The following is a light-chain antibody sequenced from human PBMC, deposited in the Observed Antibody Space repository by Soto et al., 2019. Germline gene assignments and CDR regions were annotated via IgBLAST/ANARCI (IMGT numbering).Light chain of an antibody. CDR2: GAS. J-gene: IGKJ1*01. Sequence: VVLTQSAGTLSLSPGERATLSCRASQSVSSSYLAWYQQKPGQAPSLLMYGASRRATGIPERFSGSESGTDFTLTISRLEPEDFAVYYCQQYGSSPRTFGQGTKV. V-gene: IGKV3-20*01. CDR1: QSVSSSY. CDR3: QQYGSSPRT.